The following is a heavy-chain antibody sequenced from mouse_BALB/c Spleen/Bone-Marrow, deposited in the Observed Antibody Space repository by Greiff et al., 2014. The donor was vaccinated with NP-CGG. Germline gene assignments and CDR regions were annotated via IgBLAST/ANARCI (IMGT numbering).Heavy chain of an antibody. CDR1: GYTFTSYW. J-gene: IGHJ2*01. CDR3: ARNFPFDY. V-gene: IGHV1-87*01. Sequence: QVQLQQPGAELARPGASVKLSCKASGYTFTSYWMQWVKQRPGQGLEWIGAIYPGDGDTGYTQKFKGKATLTADKSSTTAYMQLSSLTSEDSAVYHCARNFPFDYWGQGTTLTVSS. CDR2: IYPGDGDT.